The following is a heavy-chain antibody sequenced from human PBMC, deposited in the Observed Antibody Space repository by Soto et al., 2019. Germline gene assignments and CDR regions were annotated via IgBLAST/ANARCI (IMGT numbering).Heavy chain of an antibody. CDR2: TYYRSKWYN. V-gene: IGHV6-1*01. CDR3: ARVSRDIAVAGTGYYYGMDV. Sequence: PSQTPSLTCALSGDSVSSNSAAWNWIRQSPSRGLEWLGRTYYRSKWYNDYAVSVKSRITINPDTSKNQFSLQLNSVTPEDTAVYYWARVSRDIAVAGTGYYYGMDVWGQGTTVTGS. J-gene: IGHJ6*02. D-gene: IGHD6-19*01. CDR1: GDSVSSNSAA.